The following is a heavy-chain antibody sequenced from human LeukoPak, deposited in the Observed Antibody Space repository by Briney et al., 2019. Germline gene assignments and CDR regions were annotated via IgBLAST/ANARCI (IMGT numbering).Heavy chain of an antibody. D-gene: IGHD3-10*01. CDR3: AKGDYYGSGSFFKNGMDV. J-gene: IGHJ6*02. Sequence: GGSLRLSCAASGFTFSSYAMSWVRQAPGKGLEWVSAVTASAGNTYYADSVRGRFTISRDNSKNTLYLQVTSLRAEDTAVYYCAKGDYYGSGSFFKNGMDVWGQGTTVTVSS. V-gene: IGHV3-23*01. CDR1: GFTFSSYA. CDR2: VTASAGNT.